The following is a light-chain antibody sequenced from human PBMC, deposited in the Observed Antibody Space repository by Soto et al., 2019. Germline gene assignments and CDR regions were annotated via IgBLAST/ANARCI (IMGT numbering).Light chain of an antibody. CDR1: QSITTW. J-gene: IGKJ5*01. Sequence: DIQMTQSTSTLSASVGDRVTITCRASQSITTWLAWYQQKPGKAPKLLIYKASNLESGLPSRFSGSGSGTEFTLTISSLQSDDFATYYCQQYSAYPITFGQGTLLEIK. CDR2: KAS. V-gene: IGKV1-5*03. CDR3: QQYSAYPIT.